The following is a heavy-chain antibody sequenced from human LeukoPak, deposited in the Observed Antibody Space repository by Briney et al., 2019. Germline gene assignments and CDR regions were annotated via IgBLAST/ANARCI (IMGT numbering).Heavy chain of an antibody. D-gene: IGHD6-13*01. J-gene: IGHJ4*02. V-gene: IGHV4-38-2*02. CDR2: IYHSGST. CDR3: ARERVAAAGTKGADY. Sequence: PSATLSLTCAVSGYSISSGYYWGWIRQPPGKGLEWIGSIYHSGSTYYNPSLKSRVTISVDTSKNQFSLKLSSVTAADTAVYYCARERVAAAGTKGADYWGQGTLVTVSS. CDR1: GYSISSGYY.